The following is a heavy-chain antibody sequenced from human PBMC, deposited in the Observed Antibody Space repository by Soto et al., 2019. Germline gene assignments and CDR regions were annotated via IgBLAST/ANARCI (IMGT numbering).Heavy chain of an antibody. CDR1: GFSFGDYA. V-gene: IGHV3-9*01. Sequence: GGSVRLSCASSGFSFGDYAMHWVRQAPGKGLEWVTGISWNSGTIGYADSVKGRFTISRDNAKNSLYLQMNSLRAEDTALYYCARDVWSRASGPPDSWGQGTLVTVSS. CDR3: ARDVWSRASGPPDS. D-gene: IGHD3-10*01. J-gene: IGHJ4*02. CDR2: ISWNSGTI.